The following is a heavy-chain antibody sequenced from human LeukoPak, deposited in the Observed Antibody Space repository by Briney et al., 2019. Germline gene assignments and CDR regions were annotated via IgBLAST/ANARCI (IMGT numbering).Heavy chain of an antibody. V-gene: IGHV3-11*04. CDR1: GFTFSDYY. Sequence: GGSLRLSCATSGFTFSDYYMSWIRQAPGKGLEWVSYISSSGSNIYSADSVKGRFTISRDNAKNSLYLQMNSLRAEDTAVYYCARGIDTSGWYDFDYWGQGTLVTVSS. D-gene: IGHD6-19*01. CDR2: ISSSGSNI. J-gene: IGHJ4*02. CDR3: ARGIDTSGWYDFDY.